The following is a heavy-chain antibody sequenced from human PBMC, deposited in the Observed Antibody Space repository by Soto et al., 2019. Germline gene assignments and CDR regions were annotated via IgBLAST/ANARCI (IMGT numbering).Heavy chain of an antibody. CDR2: IWYDGSNK. D-gene: IGHD6-19*01. V-gene: IGHV3-33*01. CDR3: ARGSIAVAGTSVWLDY. CDR1: GFTFSSYG. J-gene: IGHJ4*02. Sequence: GGSLRLSCAASGFTFSSYGMHWVRQAPGKGLEWVAVIWYDGSNKYYADSVKGRFTISRDNSKNTLYLQMNSLRAEDTAVYYCARGSIAVAGTSVWLDYWGQGTLVTVSS.